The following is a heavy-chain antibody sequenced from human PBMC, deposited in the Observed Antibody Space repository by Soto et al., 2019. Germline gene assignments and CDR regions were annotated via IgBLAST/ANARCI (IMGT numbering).Heavy chain of an antibody. D-gene: IGHD6-13*01. J-gene: IGHJ4*02. CDR1: GFTFSSCV. V-gene: IGHV3-23*01. Sequence: EVHLLESGGGLVHPGESLRLSCGASGFTFSSCVMTWVRQAPGKGLEWVSCITDSGTGTYYADSVKGRFTISRDNSKNTRYLQMNNLRVEDTGVYYWAKGLINGRWYAEDWGQGTLVTVSS. CDR3: AKGLINGRWYAED. CDR2: ITDSGTGT.